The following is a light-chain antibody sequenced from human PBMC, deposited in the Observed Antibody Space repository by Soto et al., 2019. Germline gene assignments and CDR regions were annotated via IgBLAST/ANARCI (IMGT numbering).Light chain of an antibody. CDR2: EVN. CDR3: SSYAGTNTRYL. CDR1: NSDVGSYNF. Sequence: QSVLTQPPSASGSPGQSVTISCTGANSDVGSYNFVSWYQQHPGRAPKLLIYEVNKRPSGVPDRFSGSKSGNTASLTVSGXXXXXXXXYYCSSYAGTNTRYLFGSGTKLTVL. V-gene: IGLV2-8*01. J-gene: IGLJ1*01.